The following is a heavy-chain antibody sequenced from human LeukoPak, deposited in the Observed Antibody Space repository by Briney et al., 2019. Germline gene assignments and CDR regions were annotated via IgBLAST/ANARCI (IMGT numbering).Heavy chain of an antibody. CDR2: INPKSAGT. V-gene: IGHV1-2*02. CDR3: ARALKYCSGSNCYASFVFHF. Sequence: GASVKVSCKASGYTFTAYYMHWVRQAPGQGPEWMGWINPKSAGTNYAQKFQGRVTLTRDTTISTAYMELNSLTSDDTAVHYCARALKYCSGSNCYASFVFHFWGQGTLVTVSS. J-gene: IGHJ4*02. D-gene: IGHD2-2*01. CDR1: GYTFTAYY.